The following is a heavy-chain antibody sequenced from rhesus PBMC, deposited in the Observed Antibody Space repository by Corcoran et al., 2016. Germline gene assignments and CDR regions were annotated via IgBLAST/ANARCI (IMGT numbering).Heavy chain of an antibody. D-gene: IGHD2-39*01. CDR2: IYSNSEST. V-gene: IGHV4S12*01. J-gene: IGHJ4*01. CDR3: ARKSAPGVGYFDY. CDR1: GGSISSGYYY. Sequence: QVQLQESGPGVVKPSETLSLTCAVSGGSISSGYYYWSWIRQPPGKGLEWSGGIYSNSESTNDTPSLKSRVTISKDPSKNQLSLKLSSVTAADTAVYYWARKSAPGVGYFDYWGQGVLVTVSS.